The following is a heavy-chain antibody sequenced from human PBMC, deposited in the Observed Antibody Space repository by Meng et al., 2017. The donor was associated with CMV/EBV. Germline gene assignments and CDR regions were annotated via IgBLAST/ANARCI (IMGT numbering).Heavy chain of an antibody. CDR2: IRYDGSNK. CDR1: GFTFSSCG. D-gene: IGHD2-2*01. Sequence: GESLKISCAASGFTFSSCGMHWVRQAPGKGLEWVAFIRYDGSNKYYADSVKGRFTISRDNSKNTLYLQMNSLRAEDTAVYYCAKVEGYCSSTSCAIDAFDIWGQGTMVTVSS. V-gene: IGHV3-30*02. CDR3: AKVEGYCSSTSCAIDAFDI. J-gene: IGHJ3*02.